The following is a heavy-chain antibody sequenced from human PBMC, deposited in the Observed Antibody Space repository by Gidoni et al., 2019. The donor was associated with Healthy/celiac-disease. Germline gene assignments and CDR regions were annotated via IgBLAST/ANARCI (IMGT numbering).Heavy chain of an antibody. CDR1: GFTFSRYG. CDR3: AKGGVDPYYYYYMDV. CDR2: ISYDGSNK. V-gene: IGHV3-30*18. J-gene: IGHJ6*03. Sequence: QVQLVESGGGVVQPGRSLRLSCAASGFTFSRYGMHWVRQAPGKGLEWVAVISYDGSNKYYEDSVKGRFTISRDNSKNTLYLQMNSLRAEDTAVYYCAKGGVDPYYYYYMDVWGKGTTVTVSS. D-gene: IGHD3-10*01.